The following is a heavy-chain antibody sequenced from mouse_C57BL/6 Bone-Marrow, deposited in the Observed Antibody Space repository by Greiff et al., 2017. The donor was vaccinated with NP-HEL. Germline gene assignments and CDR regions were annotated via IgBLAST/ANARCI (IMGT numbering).Heavy chain of an antibody. CDR3: ARSYGYDVELNY. CDR1: GYSFTGYF. D-gene: IGHD2-2*01. Sequence: VQLQQSGPELVKPGDSVKISCKASGYSFTGYFMNWVMQSHGKSLEWIGRINPYNGDTFYNQKFKGKATLTVDKSSSTAHMELRSLTSEDSAVYYCARSYGYDVELNYWGQGTTLTVSS. CDR2: INPYNGDT. J-gene: IGHJ2*01. V-gene: IGHV1-20*01.